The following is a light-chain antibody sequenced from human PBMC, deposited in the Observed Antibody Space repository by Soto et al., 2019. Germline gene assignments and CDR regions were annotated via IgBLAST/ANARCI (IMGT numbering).Light chain of an antibody. CDR1: SSDVGGYNY. Sequence: QSALTQPASVSGSPGQSITISCTGTSSDVGGYNYVSWYQQHPGKAPKLMIYDVSNRPSGVSNRFSGSKSGNTASLTISGLQAEDQADYYRSSYTSSSTVFGTGTKLTVL. J-gene: IGLJ1*01. CDR3: SSYTSSSTV. V-gene: IGLV2-14*01. CDR2: DVS.